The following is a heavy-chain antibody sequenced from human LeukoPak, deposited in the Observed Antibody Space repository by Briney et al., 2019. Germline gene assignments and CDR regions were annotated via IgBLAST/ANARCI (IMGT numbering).Heavy chain of an antibody. CDR3: ARVRLNYDSSGYSTIDY. V-gene: IGHV4-61*02. CDR1: GGSISSGSYY. Sequence: SQTLSLTCTVSGGSISSGSYYWSWIRQPAGKGLEWIGRIYTSGSTNYNPSLKSRVTISVDTSKNQFSLKLSSVTAADTAVYYCARVRLNYDSSGYSTIDYWGQGTLVTVSS. J-gene: IGHJ4*02. D-gene: IGHD3-22*01. CDR2: IYTSGST.